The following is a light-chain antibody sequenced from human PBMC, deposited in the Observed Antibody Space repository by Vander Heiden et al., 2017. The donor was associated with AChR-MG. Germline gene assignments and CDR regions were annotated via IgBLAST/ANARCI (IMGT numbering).Light chain of an antibody. J-gene: IGKJ1*01. Sequence: DIQMTQSPSSLSASVGDRVTITCRASQTINSYLNWYQHKPGQAPKLLIYATSNLESGVPSRFSGSRSGTDFTLTISSLQPEDFATYYCQQSYRIPRTFGLGTKVEIK. CDR1: QTINSY. CDR3: QQSYRIPRT. V-gene: IGKV1-39*01. CDR2: ATS.